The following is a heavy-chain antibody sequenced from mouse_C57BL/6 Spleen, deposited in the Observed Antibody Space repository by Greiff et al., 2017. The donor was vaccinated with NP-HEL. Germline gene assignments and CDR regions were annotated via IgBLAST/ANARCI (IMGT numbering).Heavy chain of an antibody. Sequence: QVQLKESGAELARPGASVKLSCKASGYTFTSYGISWVKQRTGQGLEWIGEIYPRSGNTYYNEKFKGKATLTADKSSSTAYMELRSLTSEDSAVYFCARSSYDGYYLYWGQGTLVTVSA. V-gene: IGHV1-81*01. J-gene: IGHJ3*01. CDR2: IYPRSGNT. D-gene: IGHD2-3*01. CDR3: ARSSYDGYYLY. CDR1: GYTFTSYG.